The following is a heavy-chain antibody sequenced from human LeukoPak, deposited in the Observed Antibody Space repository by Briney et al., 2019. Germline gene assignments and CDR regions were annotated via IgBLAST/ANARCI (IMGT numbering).Heavy chain of an antibody. V-gene: IGHV3-23*01. J-gene: IGHJ3*02. D-gene: IGHD6-13*01. CDR2: ISGSGGST. Sequence: PGGSLRLSCAASGFTFSSYSMNWVRQAPGKGLEWVSAISGSGGSTYYADSVKGRFTISRDNSKNTLYLQMNSLRAEDTAVYYCASSHSESSSWYAFDIWGQGTMVTVSS. CDR3: ASSHSESSSWYAFDI. CDR1: GFTFSSYS.